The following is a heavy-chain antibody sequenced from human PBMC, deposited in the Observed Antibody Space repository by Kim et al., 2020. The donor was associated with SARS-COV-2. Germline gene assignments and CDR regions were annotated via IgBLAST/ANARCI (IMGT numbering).Heavy chain of an antibody. Sequence: GGSLRLSCAASGFTVSSNYMSWVRQAPGKGLEWVSVIYSGGSTYYADSVKGRFTISRDNSKNTLYLQMNSLRAEDTAVYYCARALVFGELLYPLYGMDVWGQGTTVTVSS. CDR1: GFTVSSNY. V-gene: IGHV3-66*02. D-gene: IGHD3-10*02. J-gene: IGHJ6*02. CDR3: ARALVFGELLYPLYGMDV. CDR2: IYSGGST.